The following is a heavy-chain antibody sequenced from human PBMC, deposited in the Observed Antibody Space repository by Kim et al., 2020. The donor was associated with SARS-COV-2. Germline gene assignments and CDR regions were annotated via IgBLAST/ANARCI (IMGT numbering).Heavy chain of an antibody. CDR2: IYYSGST. Sequence: SETLSLTCTVSGGSISSYYWSWIRQPPGKGLEWIGYIYYSGSTNYNPSLKSRVTISVDTSKNQFSLKLSSVTAADTAVYYCARHDYYYDSSVGGFDPWGQGTLVTVSS. V-gene: IGHV4-59*08. J-gene: IGHJ5*02. CDR3: ARHDYYYDSSVGGFDP. D-gene: IGHD3-22*01. CDR1: GGSISSYY.